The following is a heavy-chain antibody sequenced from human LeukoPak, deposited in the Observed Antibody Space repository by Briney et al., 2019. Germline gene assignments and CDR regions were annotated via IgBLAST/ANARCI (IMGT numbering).Heavy chain of an antibody. Sequence: PSETLSLTCTVSGYSISSGYYWGWIRQPPGKGLEWIGSIYHSGSTYYNPSLKSRVTISADTSKNQFSLKLSSVTAADTAVYYCARDYVPYCGGDCYPLSSWGQGTLVTVSS. CDR1: GYSISSGYY. D-gene: IGHD2-21*01. CDR3: ARDYVPYCGGDCYPLSS. V-gene: IGHV4-38-2*02. J-gene: IGHJ4*02. CDR2: IYHSGST.